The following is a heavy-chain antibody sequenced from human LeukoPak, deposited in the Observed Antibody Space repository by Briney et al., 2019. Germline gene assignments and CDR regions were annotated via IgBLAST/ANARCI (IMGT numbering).Heavy chain of an antibody. CDR2: IYYSGST. V-gene: IGHV4-31*03. D-gene: IGHD3-22*01. CDR3: AREHSGYHFDY. Sequence: SQTLSLTRTVSGGSISSGGYYWSWIRQHPGKGLEWIGYIYYSGSTHYNPSLKSRVTISVDTSKNQFSLKLSSVTAADTAVYYCAREHSGYHFDYWGQGTLVTVSS. CDR1: GGSISSGGYY. J-gene: IGHJ4*02.